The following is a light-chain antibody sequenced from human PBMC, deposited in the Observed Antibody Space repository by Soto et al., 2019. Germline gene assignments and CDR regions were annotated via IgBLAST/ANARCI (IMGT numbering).Light chain of an antibody. J-gene: IGKJ5*01. Sequence: DIQMPKSPSSLSASVGARVTITCRASQSISRYLNWYQQKPGKAPNLLIYVASSLQSEVPSRFSGSGSGTDFTLTITSLQPEEFATYYCQKSYGTPITFGHGKRLEIK. V-gene: IGKV1-39*01. CDR2: VAS. CDR3: QKSYGTPIT. CDR1: QSISRY.